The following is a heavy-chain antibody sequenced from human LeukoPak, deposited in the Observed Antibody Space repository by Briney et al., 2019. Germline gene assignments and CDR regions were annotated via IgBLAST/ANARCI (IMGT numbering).Heavy chain of an antibody. Sequence: PGGSLRLSCAASGFTFSSYSMNWVRQAPGKGLEWVSSISSSSSYIYYADSVKGRFTISRDNAKNSLYLQMNSLRAEDTAVYYCASHSSGWYSRRYFDYWGQGTLVTVSS. D-gene: IGHD6-19*01. V-gene: IGHV3-21*01. J-gene: IGHJ4*02. CDR1: GFTFSSYS. CDR3: ASHSSGWYSRRYFDY. CDR2: ISSSSSYI.